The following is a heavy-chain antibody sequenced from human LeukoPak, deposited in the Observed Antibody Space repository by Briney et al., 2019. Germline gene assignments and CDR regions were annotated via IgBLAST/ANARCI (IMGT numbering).Heavy chain of an antibody. Sequence: GGSLRLSCAASGFSFDDYAMHWVRQSPRKGLEWVAGITWNSDFTALADSVKGRFTISRDNANNSVYLHMNTLTPDDTAVYYCTKDVADYVWGDYRHFDMWSQGTLVTVSA. V-gene: IGHV3-9*01. CDR1: GFSFDDYA. D-gene: IGHD3-16*02. J-gene: IGHJ4*02. CDR2: ITWNSDFT. CDR3: TKDVADYVWGDYRHFDM.